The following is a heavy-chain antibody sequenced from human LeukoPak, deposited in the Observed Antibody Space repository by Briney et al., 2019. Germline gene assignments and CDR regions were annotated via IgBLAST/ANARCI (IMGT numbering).Heavy chain of an antibody. D-gene: IGHD5-18*01. CDR2: INHSGST. Sequence: SETLSLTCAVYGGSFSGYYWSWIRQPPGKGLEWIGEINHSGSTNYNPSLKSRVTISVDTSKNQFSLKLSSVTAADTAVYYCAKSGAQLWPDSGIDYWGQGTLVTVSS. V-gene: IGHV4-34*01. CDR3: AKSGAQLWPDSGIDY. CDR1: GGSFSGYY. J-gene: IGHJ4*02.